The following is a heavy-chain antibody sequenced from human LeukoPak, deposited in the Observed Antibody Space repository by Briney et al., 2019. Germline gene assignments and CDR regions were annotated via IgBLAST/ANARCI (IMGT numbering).Heavy chain of an antibody. V-gene: IGHV4-59*01. D-gene: IGHD1-26*01. Sequence: SETLSLTCTVSGGSISSYYWSWIRQPPGKGLEWIGYIYYSGSTNYNPSLKSRVTISVDTSKNQFSLKLSSVTAADTAVYYCARDRGSYSNFDYWGQGTLVTVSS. CDR1: GGSISSYY. J-gene: IGHJ4*02. CDR2: IYYSGST. CDR3: ARDRGSYSNFDY.